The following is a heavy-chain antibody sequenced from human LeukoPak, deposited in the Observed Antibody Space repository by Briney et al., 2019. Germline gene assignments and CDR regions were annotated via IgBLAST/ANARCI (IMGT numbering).Heavy chain of an antibody. D-gene: IGHD6-6*01. CDR2: ISWNSGSI. CDR3: AKAFEYSSSHLYNWFDP. J-gene: IGHJ5*02. V-gene: IGHV3-9*01. CDR1: GFTFDDYA. Sequence: GGSLRLSCAASGFTFDDYAMHWVRQAPGKGLEWVSGISWNSGSIGYADSVKGRFTISRDNAKNSLYLQMNSLRAEDTALYYCAKAFEYSSSHLYNWFDPWGKGTLVTVSS.